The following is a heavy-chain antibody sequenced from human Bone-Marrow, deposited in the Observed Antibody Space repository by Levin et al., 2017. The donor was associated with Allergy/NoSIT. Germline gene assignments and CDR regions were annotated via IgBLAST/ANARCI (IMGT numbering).Heavy chain of an antibody. CDR1: GFTFDASA. J-gene: IGHJ6*02. CDR2: ISWNSDYT. D-gene: IGHD5-18*01. CDR3: AKDLRYNYGSECLYYYGMEG. Sequence: GGSLRLSCSASGFTFDASAMHWVRQSPGKGLEWVSGISWNSDYTDYADSVKGRFTISRDNARNFLYLQMNSLRAEDTALYYCAKDLRYNYGSECLYYYGMEGWGRGTMVTVSS. V-gene: IGHV3-9*01.